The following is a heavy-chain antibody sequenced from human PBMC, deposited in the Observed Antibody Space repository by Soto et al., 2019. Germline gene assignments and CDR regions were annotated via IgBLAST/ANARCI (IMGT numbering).Heavy chain of an antibody. V-gene: IGHV4-31*03. Sequence: SETLSLTCTVSGGSISSGGYYWSWIRQHPGKGLEWIGYIYYSGSTYYNPSPKSRVTISVDTSKNQFSLKLSSVTAADTAVYYCARASDYYDSSGPLPFDYWGQGTLVTVSS. CDR3: ARASDYYDSSGPLPFDY. J-gene: IGHJ4*02. CDR2: IYYSGST. CDR1: GGSISSGGYY. D-gene: IGHD3-22*01.